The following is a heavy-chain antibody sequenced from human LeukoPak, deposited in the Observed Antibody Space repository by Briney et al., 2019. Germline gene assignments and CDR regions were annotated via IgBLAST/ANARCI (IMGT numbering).Heavy chain of an antibody. V-gene: IGHV2-5*01. CDR2: IYWNDNK. J-gene: IGHJ1*01. Sequence: SGPTLVKPTQTLTLTCTFSGFSLSRNTVGVGWIRQPPGGALEWLASIYWNDNKRYRPSLRDRVTITKDTSKNQVVLTMTNLDPVDTATYYCAQRGVVRKKYFLQWGQGTLVIVS. D-gene: IGHD3-10*01. CDR3: AQRGVVRKKYFLQ. CDR1: GFSLSRNTVG.